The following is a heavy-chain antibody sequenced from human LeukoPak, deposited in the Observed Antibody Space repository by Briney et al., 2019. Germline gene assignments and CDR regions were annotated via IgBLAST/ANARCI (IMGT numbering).Heavy chain of an antibody. CDR2: ISSSSSYI. J-gene: IGHJ4*02. Sequence: GGSLRLSCAASGFTFSSYSMNWVRQAPGKGLEWVSSISSSSSYIYYEDSVKGRFTISRDNAKNSLYLQMNSLRAEDTAVYYCARARAGSSPGFDYWGQGTLVTVPS. V-gene: IGHV3-21*01. D-gene: IGHD6-6*01. CDR1: GFTFSSYS. CDR3: ARARAGSSPGFDY.